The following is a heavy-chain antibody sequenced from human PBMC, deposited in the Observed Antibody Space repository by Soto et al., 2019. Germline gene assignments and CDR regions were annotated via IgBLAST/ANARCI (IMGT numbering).Heavy chain of an antibody. CDR1: GFSFGSYA. D-gene: IGHD2-21*02. CDR3: AKAFGDWYPFEK. J-gene: IGHJ4*02. CDR2: INDNGNLR. Sequence: GGSLRLSCVASGFSFGSYAMTWVRRAPGKGLEWVSTINDNGNLRYYAESVRGRFTISRDNSKNTLYLQLNNLRAEDSARYYCAKAFGDWYPFEKWGLGALVTVSS. V-gene: IGHV3-23*01.